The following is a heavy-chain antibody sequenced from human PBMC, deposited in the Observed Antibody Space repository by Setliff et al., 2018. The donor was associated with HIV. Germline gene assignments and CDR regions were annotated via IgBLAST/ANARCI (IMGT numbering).Heavy chain of an antibody. D-gene: IGHD3-22*01. CDR2: INHSRRT. V-gene: IGHV4-34*01. CDR3: ARGFSSDYLFTGYLDV. CDR1: GGSFSGFY. J-gene: IGHJ6*03. Sequence: PFLTCAVYGGSFSGFYWNWIRQAPGKGLEWIGEINHSRRTKYNPSLKSRVTISVDTSKNKFSLQLSSVTAADTAFYYGARGFSSDYLFTGYLDVWGKGTTVTVSS.